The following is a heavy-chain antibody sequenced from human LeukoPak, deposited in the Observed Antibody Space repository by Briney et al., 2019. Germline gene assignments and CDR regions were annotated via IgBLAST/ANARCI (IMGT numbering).Heavy chain of an antibody. J-gene: IGHJ6*03. D-gene: IGHD2-15*01. V-gene: IGHV3-30*02. CDR1: GFSFSGYG. CDR2: IRYDGSNE. CDR3: AKVMPPGRIRFYSYYMDV. Sequence: GGALRLSCAASGFSFSGYGMHWVRQAPGKGLEWVAFIRYDGSNEYYADSVKGRFTISRDKSKNTLSLQMNGLRVEDTAVYYCAKVMPPGRIRFYSYYMDVWGKGTTVSVS.